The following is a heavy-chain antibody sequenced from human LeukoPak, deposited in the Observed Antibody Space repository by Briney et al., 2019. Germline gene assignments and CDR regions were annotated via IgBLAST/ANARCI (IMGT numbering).Heavy chain of an antibody. D-gene: IGHD3-3*01. V-gene: IGHV4-30-4*08. J-gene: IGHJ5*02. CDR2: IYYSGST. CDR3: AREVGGYDFWSGHSNWFDP. Sequence: SETLSLTCTVSGGSISSGGYYWSWIRQHPGKGLEWIVYIYYSGSTYYNPSLKSRVTISVDTSKNQFSLKLSSVTAADTAVYYCAREVGGYDFWSGHSNWFDPWGQGTLVTVSS. CDR1: GGSISSGGYY.